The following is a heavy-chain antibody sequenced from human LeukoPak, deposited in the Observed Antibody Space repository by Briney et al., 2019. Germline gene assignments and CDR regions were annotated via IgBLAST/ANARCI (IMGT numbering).Heavy chain of an antibody. V-gene: IGHV4-39*02. CDR2: IYYSGIT. Sequence: PSETLSLXCTVSGGSISSSSYYWGWIRQPPGKGLEWIGSIYYSGITYYNPSLKSRVTISVDTSKNQFSLKLSSVTAADTAVYYCAREGRFLEWLSNYWGQGTLVTVSS. CDR1: GGSISSSSYY. D-gene: IGHD3-3*01. J-gene: IGHJ4*02. CDR3: AREGRFLEWLSNY.